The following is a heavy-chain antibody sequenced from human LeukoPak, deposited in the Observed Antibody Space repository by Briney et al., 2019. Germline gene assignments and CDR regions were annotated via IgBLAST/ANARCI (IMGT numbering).Heavy chain of an antibody. CDR2: IFRIGSS. CDR3: ARVIDVAAAGYFDS. CDR1: GFSISTGYY. V-gene: IGHV4-38-2*02. Sequence: SETLCLTCSVSGFSISTGYYWAWIRQPPGRGLKWIGTIFRIGSSYFNPSLKSRVTISLDTSKNQFSLKLSSVTAADTALYYCARVIDVAAAGYFDSWGQGTQVTVSS. D-gene: IGHD6-13*01. J-gene: IGHJ4*02.